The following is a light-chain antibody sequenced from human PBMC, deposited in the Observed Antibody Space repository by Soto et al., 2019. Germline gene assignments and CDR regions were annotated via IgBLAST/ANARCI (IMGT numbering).Light chain of an antibody. V-gene: IGLV4-69*01. CDR3: QTWGTGIQV. CDR1: SGHSSYT. J-gene: IGLJ1*01. Sequence: QPVLTQSPSASASLGASVKLTCTLSSGHSSYTIAWHQQQPQKGPRYLMKVNSDDSHSKGDGIPDRFSGSSSGAERYLTISSLQSEDEADYYCQTWGTGIQVFGAGTKLTVL. CDR2: VNSDDSH.